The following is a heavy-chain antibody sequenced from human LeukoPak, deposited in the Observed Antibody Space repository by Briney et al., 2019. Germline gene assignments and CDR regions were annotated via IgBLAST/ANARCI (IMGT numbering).Heavy chain of an antibody. CDR1: GFSFSSYW. V-gene: IGHV3-74*03. CDR3: ARDNAHMLDY. D-gene: IGHD2-2*01. J-gene: IGHJ4*02. CDR2: INTDGRTT. Sequence: GGSLRLSCAASGFSFSSYWMNWVRQTPGKGLVWVAHINTDGRTTTYADSVKGRFTVSRDNAKNTLYLEMNRLRAEDTAVYYCARDNAHMLDYWGQGTQVTVSS.